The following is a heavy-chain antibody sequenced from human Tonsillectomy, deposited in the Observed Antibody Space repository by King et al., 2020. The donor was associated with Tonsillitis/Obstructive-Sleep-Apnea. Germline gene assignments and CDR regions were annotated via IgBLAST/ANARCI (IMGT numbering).Heavy chain of an antibody. CDR1: GGSISSSSYY. Sequence: QLQESGPGLVKPSETLSLTCTVSGGSISSSSYYWGWIRQPPGKGLEWIGTIYYTGSTHYNPSLKSRVTMPVDTSKNQFSLKLSSVTAADTAVYYCAGLQLSWELLKGAFDIWGQGTMVSVSS. CDR3: AGLQLSWELLKGAFDI. J-gene: IGHJ3*02. D-gene: IGHD1-26*01. V-gene: IGHV4-39*01. CDR2: IYYTGST.